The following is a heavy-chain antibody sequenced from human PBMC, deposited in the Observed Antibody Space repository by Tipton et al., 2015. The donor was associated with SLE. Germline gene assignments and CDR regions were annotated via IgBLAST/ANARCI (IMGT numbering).Heavy chain of an antibody. J-gene: IGHJ3*02. CDR1: GGSISSHY. CDR2: IYNSGSG. D-gene: IGHD3-22*01. CDR3: ARSDYYDRSGYYSYAFDI. V-gene: IGHV4-59*11. Sequence: TLSLTCTVSGGSISSHYWSWIRQPPGKGLEWIGYIYNSGSGNYNPSLKSRVTISVDTSKNQFSLKLSSVSAADTAVYYCARSDYYDRSGYYSYAFDIWGQGPMVTVSS.